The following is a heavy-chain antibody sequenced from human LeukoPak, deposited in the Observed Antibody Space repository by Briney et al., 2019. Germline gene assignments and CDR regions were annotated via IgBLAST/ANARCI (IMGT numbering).Heavy chain of an antibody. D-gene: IGHD2-15*01. CDR1: GGSFGGYY. CDR2: INHSGST. Sequence: SETLSLTCAVYGGSFGGYYWSWIRQPPGKGLEWIGEINHSGSTNYNPSLKSRVTISVDTSKNQFSLKLSSVTAADTAVYYCARGVWYCSGGSCYKYYYYYMDVWGKGTTVTVSS. CDR3: ARGVWYCSGGSCYKYYYYYMDV. J-gene: IGHJ6*03. V-gene: IGHV4-34*01.